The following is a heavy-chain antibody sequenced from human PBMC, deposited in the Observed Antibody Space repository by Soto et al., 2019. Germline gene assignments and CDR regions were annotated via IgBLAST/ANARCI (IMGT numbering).Heavy chain of an antibody. CDR1: GFTFSSYS. CDR3: ARDQEATIITYCYYGMDV. V-gene: IGHV3-21*01. Sequence: PGGSLRLSCAASGFTFSSYSMNWLRQAPGKGLEWVSSISSSTSYIYYADSVKGRFTISRDNAKNSLYLQMNSLRAEDPAVYYCARDQEATIITYCYYGMDVWGRGTTVTVSS. CDR2: ISSSTSYI. J-gene: IGHJ6*02. D-gene: IGHD5-12*01.